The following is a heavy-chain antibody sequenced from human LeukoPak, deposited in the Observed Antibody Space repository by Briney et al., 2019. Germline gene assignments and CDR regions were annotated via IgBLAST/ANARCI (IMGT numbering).Heavy chain of an antibody. CDR2: IYPGDSDT. V-gene: IGHV5-51*01. D-gene: IGHD1-26*01. Sequence: GESLKISCKGSGYSFTSYWIGWVRQMPGKGLEWMGIIYPGDSDTRYSPSFQGQVTISADKSISTAYLQWSSLKASDTAMYYCARHVGPMYSGSYYFDYWGQGTLVTVSS. CDR3: ARHVGPMYSGSYYFDY. CDR1: GYSFTSYW. J-gene: IGHJ4*02.